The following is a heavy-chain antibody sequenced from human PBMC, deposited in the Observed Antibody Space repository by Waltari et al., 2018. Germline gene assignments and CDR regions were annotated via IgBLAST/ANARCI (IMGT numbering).Heavy chain of an antibody. J-gene: IGHJ3*02. V-gene: IGHV1-69*13. D-gene: IGHD1-26*01. CDR1: GGTFSSYA. CDR2: STPQFDTG. Sequence: QVQLVQSGAEVRKPGSSVKVSCKASGGTFSSYAISWVRQAPGQGLEWMGRSTPQFDTGNSAQYSQAGGTSPPDHSPCTSYMGLGRRRYADTAVYYWAGGGWELLEDAFAIWGQGTMVTVSS. CDR3: AGGGWELLEDAFAI.